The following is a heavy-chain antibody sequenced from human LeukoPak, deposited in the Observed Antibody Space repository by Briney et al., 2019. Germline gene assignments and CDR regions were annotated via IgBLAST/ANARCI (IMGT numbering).Heavy chain of an antibody. J-gene: IGHJ6*02. CDR2: ISGSGGNT. CDR1: GFTFSSYA. D-gene: IGHD5-24*01. CDR3: AKALWLPRVNYYFGMDV. V-gene: IGHV3-23*01. Sequence: PGGSLRLSCAASGFTFSSYAMSWVRQAPGKGLEWVSAISGSGGNTQYADSVKGRFTISRDNSKNTLYLQMNSVRAEDTAVYYCAKALWLPRVNYYFGMDVWGQGTTVTVSS.